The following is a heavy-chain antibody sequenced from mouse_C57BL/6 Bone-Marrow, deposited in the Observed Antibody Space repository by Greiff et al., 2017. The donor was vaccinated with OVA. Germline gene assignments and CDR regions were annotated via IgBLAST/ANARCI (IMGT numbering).Heavy chain of an antibody. CDR2: IYPRSGNT. D-gene: IGHD2-4*01. CDR3: ARRGYYDYDVEAY. V-gene: IGHV1-81*01. Sequence: QVHVKQSGAELARPGASVKLSCKASGYTFTSYGISWVKQRTGQGLEWIGEIYPRSGNTYYNEKFKGKATLTADKSSSTAYMELRSLTSEDSAVYFCARRGYYDYDVEAYWGQGTLVTVSA. CDR1: GYTFTSYG. J-gene: IGHJ3*01.